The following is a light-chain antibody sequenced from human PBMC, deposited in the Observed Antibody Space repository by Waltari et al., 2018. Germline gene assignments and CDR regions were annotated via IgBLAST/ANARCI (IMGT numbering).Light chain of an antibody. V-gene: IGLV3-19*01. Sequence: SSELTQDPAVSVAMGQTVTIPSQGNGRRSYYASWYQQGPGQAPILIMYDKNHRPSGVPDRFSGSNSDNTASLTITGAQAEDEASYYGHSRDASGVGGSFGGGTKLTVL. CDR2: DKN. J-gene: IGLJ2*01. CDR3: HSRDASGVGGS. CDR1: GRRSYY.